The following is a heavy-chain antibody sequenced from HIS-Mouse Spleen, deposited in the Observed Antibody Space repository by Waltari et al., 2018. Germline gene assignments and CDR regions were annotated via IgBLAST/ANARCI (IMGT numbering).Heavy chain of an antibody. D-gene: IGHD6-6*01. V-gene: IGHV3-30*04. Sequence: QVQLVESGGGVVQPGRSLRLSCAASGFPFSSCAMHWVRQAPGKGLEWVAVISYDGSNKYYADSVKGRFTISRDNSKNTLYLQMNSLRAEDTAVYYCARTLLNIAAPFDPWGQGTLVTVSS. CDR2: ISYDGSNK. CDR3: ARTLLNIAAPFDP. CDR1: GFPFSSCA. J-gene: IGHJ5*02.